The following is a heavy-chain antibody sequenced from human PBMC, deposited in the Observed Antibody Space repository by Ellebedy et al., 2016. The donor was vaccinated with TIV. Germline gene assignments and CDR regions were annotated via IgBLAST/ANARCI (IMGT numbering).Heavy chain of an antibody. J-gene: IGHJ4*02. D-gene: IGHD3-22*01. V-gene: IGHV3-74*01. CDR3: ARALTTESSGYCLGL. Sequence: GESLKISXAVSGFTFSSYRFYWVRQAAGKGLMWVSLINADGTTTLYADSVKGRFTISRDNAKNILYLQMNSLRDEDTAMYYCARALTTESSGYCLGLWGQGTLVTVSS. CDR2: INADGTTT. CDR1: GFTFSSYR.